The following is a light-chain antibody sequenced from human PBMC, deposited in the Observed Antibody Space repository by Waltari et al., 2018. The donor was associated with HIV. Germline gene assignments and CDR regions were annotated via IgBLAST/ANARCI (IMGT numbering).Light chain of an antibody. CDR3: QQYNNWPLT. CDR1: QSVNSD. J-gene: IGKJ1*01. Sequence: EVVMTQSPATLSVSPGERATLSCRASQSVNSDLAWYQQKPGQTPRLLMYGASTRATGIPARFSGSGSGTEFTLTISSLQSEDFAVYYCQQYNNWPLTFGQGTKVEIK. CDR2: GAS. V-gene: IGKV3-15*01.